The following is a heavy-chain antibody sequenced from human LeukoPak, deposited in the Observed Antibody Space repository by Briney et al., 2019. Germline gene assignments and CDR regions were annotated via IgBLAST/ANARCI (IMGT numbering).Heavy chain of an antibody. D-gene: IGHD1-20*01. Sequence: PSETLSLTCTGSGGSISSSRYYWGWIRQPPGKGLEWIVSIYYSGTTYYNPSLKSRVTISVDMSKNQFSLKLSSVTAADTAVYYCARQDNYYFDYWGQGTLVTVSS. CDR1: GGSISSSRYY. J-gene: IGHJ4*02. CDR3: ARQDNYYFDY. V-gene: IGHV4-39*01. CDR2: IYYSGTT.